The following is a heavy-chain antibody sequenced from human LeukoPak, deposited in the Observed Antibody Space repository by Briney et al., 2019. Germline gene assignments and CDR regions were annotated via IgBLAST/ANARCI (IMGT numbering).Heavy chain of an antibody. CDR1: GYTFTTYD. CDR2: MNPNSGNT. Sequence: ASVKVSCKASGYTFTTYDINWVRQATGQGLEWMGWMNPNSGNTGYAQKFQGRVTMTRNTSISTAYMELSSLRSEDTAVYYCARAPSGDSPLEFWGQGTLVTVSS. D-gene: IGHD6-25*01. V-gene: IGHV1-8*01. J-gene: IGHJ4*02. CDR3: ARAPSGDSPLEF.